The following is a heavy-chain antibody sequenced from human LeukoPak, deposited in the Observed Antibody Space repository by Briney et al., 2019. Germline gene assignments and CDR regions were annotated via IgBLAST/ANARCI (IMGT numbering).Heavy chain of an antibody. V-gene: IGHV1-2*02. J-gene: IGHJ4*02. CDR2: INPNSGGT. D-gene: IGHD1-26*01. CDR3: ARALRGWELLEIDY. CDR1: GYTFTDYY. Sequence: ASVKVSCKASGYTFTDYYMHWGRQAPGQGLEWMGWINPNSGGTNYAQKLQGRATIPTDTPISTAYMELSSMRSDDPPVYHPARALRGWELLEIDYWGQGTLVTVSS.